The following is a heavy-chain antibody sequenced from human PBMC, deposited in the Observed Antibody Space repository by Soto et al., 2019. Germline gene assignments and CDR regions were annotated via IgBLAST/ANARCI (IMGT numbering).Heavy chain of an antibody. J-gene: IGHJ4*02. CDR1: GFPFDNYA. V-gene: IGHV3-23*01. CDR3: AKAGGAAGTVDYFDY. Sequence: GGSLRLSCEASGFPFDNYAMSWVRQAPGKGLEWVSAISGGSPKEFYAESVKGRFTISRDNSKNTLFLEMNSLRADDAALYYCAKAGGAAGTVDYFDYWGQGTLVTVSS. CDR2: ISGGSPKE. D-gene: IGHD6-13*01.